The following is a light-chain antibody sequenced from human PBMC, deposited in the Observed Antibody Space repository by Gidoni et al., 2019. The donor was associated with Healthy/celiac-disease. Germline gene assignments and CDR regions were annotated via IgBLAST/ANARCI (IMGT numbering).Light chain of an antibody. CDR3: CSYAGSRV. Sequence: QSALTQPASVSGSPGPSITISCTGTSSDVGIYNLVSWYQQHPGKAPKLMIYEGSKRPAGVANRFSGSKSGKTASLTIAGLQDEDEADYDCCSYAGSRVFGGGTKLTVL. CDR2: EGS. J-gene: IGLJ3*02. V-gene: IGLV2-23*01. CDR1: SSDVGIYNL.